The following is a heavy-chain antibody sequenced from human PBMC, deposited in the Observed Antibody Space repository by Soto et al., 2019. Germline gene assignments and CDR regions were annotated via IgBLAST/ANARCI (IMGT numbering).Heavy chain of an antibody. V-gene: IGHV3-21*06. D-gene: IGHD4-4*01. CDR3: ARVWEMTTNAGGY. CDR2: ISSSSTYI. CDR1: GFTFSSYS. J-gene: IGHJ4*02. Sequence: EVQLVESGGGLVKPGGSLRLSCAASGFTFSSYSMNWVRQAPGKGLEWVSSISSSSTYIYYADSVKGRFTISRDNAKNSLYLQMNSLRAEDTAVYYCARVWEMTTNAGGYWGQGTLATVSS.